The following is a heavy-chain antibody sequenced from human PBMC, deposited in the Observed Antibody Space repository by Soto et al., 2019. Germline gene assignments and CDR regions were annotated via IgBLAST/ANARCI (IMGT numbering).Heavy chain of an antibody. J-gene: IGHJ6*02. CDR2: IYYSGST. CDR1: GGSISSGGYY. D-gene: IGHD3-22*01. Sequence: QVQLQESGPGLVKPSQTLSLTCTVSGGSISSGGYYWSWIRQHPGKGLEWIGYIYYSGSTYYNPSLKSRVTISVDASKNQFSLTLSSVTAADTAVYYCARLKGNSSGYPTLYGMDVWGQGTTVTVSS. CDR3: ARLKGNSSGYPTLYGMDV. V-gene: IGHV4-31*03.